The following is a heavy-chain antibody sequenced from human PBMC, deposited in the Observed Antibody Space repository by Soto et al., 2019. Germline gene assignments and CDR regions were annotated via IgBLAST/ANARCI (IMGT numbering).Heavy chain of an antibody. CDR1: GGSISSGGSF. D-gene: IGHD6-6*01. CDR3: AGGIAARPLGY. J-gene: IGHJ4*02. V-gene: IGHV4-30-2*01. Sequence: QLQLQESGSGLVKPSQTLSLTCAVSGGSISSGGSFWSWIRQPPGKGLEWIGYIYHSGSTYYNPSLKRRFPLSLXRSKTQFSLTLSSVTAADTAVYYCAGGIAARPLGYWGQGTLVTVSS. CDR2: IYHSGST.